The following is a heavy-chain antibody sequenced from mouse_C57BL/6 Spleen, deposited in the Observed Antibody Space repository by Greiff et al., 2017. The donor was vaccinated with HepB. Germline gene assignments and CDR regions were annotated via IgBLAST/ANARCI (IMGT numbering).Heavy chain of an antibody. CDR2: IDPSDSET. V-gene: IGHV1-52*01. D-gene: IGHD1-1*01. CDR3: AREAGSSYRYFDV. J-gene: IGHJ1*03. CDR1: GYTFTSYW. Sequence: QVQLQQPGAELVRPGSSVKLSCKASGYTFTSYWMHWVKQRPIQGLEWIGNIDPSDSETHYNQKFKDKATLTVDKSSSTAYMQLSSLTSEDSAVYYCAREAGSSYRYFDVWGTGTTVTVSS.